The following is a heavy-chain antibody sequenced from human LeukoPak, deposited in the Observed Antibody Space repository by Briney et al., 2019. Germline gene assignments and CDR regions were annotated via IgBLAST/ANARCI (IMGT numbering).Heavy chain of an antibody. CDR1: GGSFSGYY. CDR3: ARGLHKYDDFWSGYYPLDY. V-gene: IGHV4-34*01. J-gene: IGHJ4*02. D-gene: IGHD3-3*01. Sequence: SETLSLTCGVYGGSFSGYYWSWIRQPPGKGLEWIGEINHSGGTNYNPSLKSRVTISLDTSKNQLSLKLSSVTAADTAEYYCARGLHKYDDFWSGYYPLDYWGQGTLVTVSS. CDR2: INHSGGT.